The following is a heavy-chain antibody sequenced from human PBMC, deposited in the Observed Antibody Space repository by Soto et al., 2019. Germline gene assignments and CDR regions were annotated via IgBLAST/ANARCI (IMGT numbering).Heavy chain of an antibody. J-gene: IGHJ6*03. CDR2: INPNSGGT. CDR3: ARGEGNWNYDYYYYMDV. CDR1: GYTFTSYY. V-gene: IGHV1-2*04. Sequence: ASVKVSCKASGYTFTSYYMHWVRQAPGQGLEWMGWINPNSGGTNYAQKFQGWVTMTRDTSISTAYMELSRLRSEDTAVYYCARGEGNWNYDYYYYMDVWGKGTTVTVSS. D-gene: IGHD1-20*01.